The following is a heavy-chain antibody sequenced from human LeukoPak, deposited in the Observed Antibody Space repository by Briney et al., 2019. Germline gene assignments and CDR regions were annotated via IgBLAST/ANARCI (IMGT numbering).Heavy chain of an antibody. CDR1: GDSVTSARYH. CDR3: ARVGGYSGYDFDY. J-gene: IGHJ4*02. Sequence: SETLSLTCTVSGDSVTSARYHWNWIRQPPGKGLEWIGYIYYSGSTNYNPSLKSRVTISVDTSKNQFSLKLSSVTAADTAVYYCARVGGYSGYDFDYWGQGTLVTVSS. CDR2: IYYSGST. D-gene: IGHD5-12*01. V-gene: IGHV4-61*01.